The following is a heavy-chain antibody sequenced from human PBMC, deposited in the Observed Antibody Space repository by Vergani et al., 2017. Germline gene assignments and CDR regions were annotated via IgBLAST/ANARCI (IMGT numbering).Heavy chain of an antibody. J-gene: IGHJ4*02. CDR1: GASVSSGGYY. V-gene: IGHV4-61*10. Sequence: QVQLQESGPGLVKPSETLSLTCTVSGASVSSGGYYWSWIRQPAGKGLEWIGYIYYSGSTNYNASLKSRVTISVDTSKNQFSLKLSSVTAADTAVYYCAKDRRGPYSSSWSAFDYWGQGTLVTVSS. CDR3: AKDRRGPYSSSWSAFDY. CDR2: IYYSGST. D-gene: IGHD6-13*01.